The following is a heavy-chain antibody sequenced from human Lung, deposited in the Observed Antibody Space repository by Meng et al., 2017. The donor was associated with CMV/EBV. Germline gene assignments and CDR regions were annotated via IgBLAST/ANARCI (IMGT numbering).Heavy chain of an antibody. Sequence: SCAVYGGSLSGHSWSWIRQPPGQGLEWIGDIYQRGSPNYNSSLKSRVTISLDTSRNQFSLNLKSLTAAAGAVYFCARGLGYCNSATCYSYFYYAMDVXGQGXTVTVSS. D-gene: IGHD2-2*01. V-gene: IGHV4-34*01. CDR1: GGSLSGHS. J-gene: IGHJ6*02. CDR3: ARGLGYCNSATCYSYFYYAMDV. CDR2: IYQRGSP.